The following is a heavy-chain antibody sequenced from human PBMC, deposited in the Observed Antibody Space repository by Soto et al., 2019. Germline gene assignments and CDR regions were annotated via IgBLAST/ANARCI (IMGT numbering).Heavy chain of an antibody. Sequence: QVQLVQSGAEVKKPGSSVKVSCKASGGTFSSYTISWVRQAPGQGLEWMGRIIPILGIANYAQKFQGRVTITADKSTSTAYMELSSLRYEDTAVYYCARSVVPAAERRSVRQYYFDYWGQGTLVTVSS. CDR2: IIPILGIA. D-gene: IGHD2-2*01. J-gene: IGHJ4*02. CDR1: GGTFSSYT. V-gene: IGHV1-69*02. CDR3: ARSVVPAAERRSVRQYYFDY.